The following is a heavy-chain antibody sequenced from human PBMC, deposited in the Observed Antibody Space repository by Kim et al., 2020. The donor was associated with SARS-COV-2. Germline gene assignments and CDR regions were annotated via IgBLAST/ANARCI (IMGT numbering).Heavy chain of an antibody. Sequence: SVKVSCKASGGTFSSYAISWVRQAPGQGLEWMGGIIPIFGTANYAQKFQGRVTITADESTSTAYMELSSLRSEDTAVYYCARDHGRGLPIAVAGTWDWFDPWGQGTLVTVSS. J-gene: IGHJ5*02. D-gene: IGHD6-19*01. CDR2: IIPIFGTA. CDR1: GGTFSSYA. V-gene: IGHV1-69*13. CDR3: ARDHGRGLPIAVAGTWDWFDP.